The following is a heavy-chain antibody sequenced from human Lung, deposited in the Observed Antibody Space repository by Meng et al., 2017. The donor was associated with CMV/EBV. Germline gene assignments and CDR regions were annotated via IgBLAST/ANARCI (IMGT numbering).Heavy chain of an antibody. CDR2: ISTNTGTP. CDR3: ARGGNFDP. D-gene: IGHD2/OR15-2a*01. J-gene: IGHJ5*02. V-gene: IGHV7-4-1*02. CDR1: GYTFSTYT. Sequence: QVQLVQSGSELKKPRASVKVSCKAYGYTFSTYTINWVRQAHGRGLEWMGWISTNTGTPTHTQGFTGRFVFSLDTSVSTAYLQISSLKAEDTAVYYCARGGNFDPWGQGTLVTVSS.